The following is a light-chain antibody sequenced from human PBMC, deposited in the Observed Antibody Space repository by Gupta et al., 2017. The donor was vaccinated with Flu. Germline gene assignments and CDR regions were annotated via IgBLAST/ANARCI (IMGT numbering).Light chain of an antibody. CDR1: QTVSSTY. J-gene: IGKJ3*01. CDR2: GAS. V-gene: IGKV3-20*01. CDR3: QREQASPVT. Sequence: EVVLTHSPGTLSLSPGERATLSCRASQTVSSTYLAWYQQKVGQAPRLLIYGASSRATGIPDRFSGSESGTEFTLTINRLEPEDFAVYYCQREQASPVTFGHGTKVDIK.